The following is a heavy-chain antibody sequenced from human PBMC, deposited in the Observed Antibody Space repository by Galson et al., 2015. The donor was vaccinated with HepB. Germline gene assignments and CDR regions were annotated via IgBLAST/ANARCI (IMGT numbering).Heavy chain of an antibody. V-gene: IGHV3-23*01. CDR3: AKDRAVTNPLYYFDH. D-gene: IGHD4-17*01. CDR2: LSNSGDIT. Sequence: LRLSCAASGFTFSIYAMTWVRQAPGKGLEWVSALSNSGDITYYSESVKGRFTISRDNSKNTLYLQMNSLRAEDTAIYYCAKDRAVTNPLYYFDHWGQGTLVTVSS. CDR1: GFTFSIYA. J-gene: IGHJ4*02.